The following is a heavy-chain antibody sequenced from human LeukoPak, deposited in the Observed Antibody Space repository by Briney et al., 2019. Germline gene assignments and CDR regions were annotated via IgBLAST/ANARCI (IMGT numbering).Heavy chain of an antibody. Sequence: PSETLSLTCTVSGGSISSGGYYWSWIRQPPGKSLEWIGYIYHSGSTYYNPSLKSRVTISVDRSKNQFPLKLSSVTAADTAVYYCARGPDSGSYYAWFDPWGQGTLVTVSS. CDR2: IYHSGST. CDR3: ARGPDSGSYYAWFDP. V-gene: IGHV4-30-2*01. D-gene: IGHD3-10*01. CDR1: GGSISSGGYY. J-gene: IGHJ5*02.